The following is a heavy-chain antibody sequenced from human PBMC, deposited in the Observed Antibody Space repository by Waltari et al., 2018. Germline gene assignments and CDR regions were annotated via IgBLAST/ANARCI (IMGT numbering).Heavy chain of an antibody. CDR2: IGTISDT. J-gene: IGHJ4*02. Sequence: EVQLVESGGGLTQPGGSMRLICPATGFNFRSYDMHWVHHVTGKGLGLVASIGTISDTFYPDSVKGRFTISRDNASNSIYLQMDSLRVGDTALYYFVRQEGSWHAGRGNFAYWGQGTLVTVSS. D-gene: IGHD6-13*01. V-gene: IGHV3-13*01. CDR3: VRQEGSWHAGRGNFAY. CDR1: GFNFRSYD.